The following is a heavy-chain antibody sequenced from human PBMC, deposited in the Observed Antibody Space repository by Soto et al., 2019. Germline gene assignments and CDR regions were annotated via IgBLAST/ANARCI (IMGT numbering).Heavy chain of an antibody. V-gene: IGHV3-23*01. CDR3: AKGRGGSGSLTPRVDF. Sequence: EVQLLESGGGLVQPGGSLRLSCAASGSSFNNYAMTWVRQAPGQGLEWVSALSGGGDTTSYADSVKGRFTVSRDGSKSTVYLQMSSLRAEDTALYYCAKGRGGSGSLTPRVDFWGQGTLVTVSS. D-gene: IGHD3-10*01. CDR2: LSGGGDTT. J-gene: IGHJ4*02. CDR1: GSSFNNYA.